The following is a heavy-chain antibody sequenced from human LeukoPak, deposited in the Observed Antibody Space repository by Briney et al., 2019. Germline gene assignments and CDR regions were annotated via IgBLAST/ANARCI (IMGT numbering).Heavy chain of an antibody. V-gene: IGHV3-30*02. Sequence: GGSLRLSCAASGFTFSSYGMHWVRQAPGKGLEWVAFIRYDGSNKYYADSVKGRFTISRDNSKNTLYLQMNSLRAEDTAVYYCAKAKYCSSTSCLYRSFDYWGQGTLVTVSS. CDR2: IRYDGSNK. J-gene: IGHJ4*02. CDR1: GFTFSSYG. D-gene: IGHD2-2*01. CDR3: AKAKYCSSTSCLYRSFDY.